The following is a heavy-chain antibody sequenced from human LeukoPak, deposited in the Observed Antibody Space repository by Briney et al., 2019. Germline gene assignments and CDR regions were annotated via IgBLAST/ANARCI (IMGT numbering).Heavy chain of an antibody. CDR3: ARDGNVAVAGTRVYYFHS. J-gene: IGHJ4*02. Sequence: GGSLRLSCAASGFPFSKYEMNWVRQAPGKGLEGISYISTASNTIYYADSVRGRFTISRDNAKSSLYLQMNSLRVEDTAIYYCARDGNVAVAGTRVYYFHSWGQGTLVTVSS. CDR1: GFPFSKYE. CDR2: ISTASNTI. D-gene: IGHD6-19*01. V-gene: IGHV3-48*03.